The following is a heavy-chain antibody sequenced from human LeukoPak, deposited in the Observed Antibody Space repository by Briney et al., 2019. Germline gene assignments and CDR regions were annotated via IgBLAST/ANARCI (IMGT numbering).Heavy chain of an antibody. CDR2: IYKTGGT. Sequence: SETLSLTCTVSGGSISSYYWSWIRQPPGKGLEWIGYIYKTGGTRYNPSLKSRVTMSVDTSNNQFSLKLSSVTAADTAVYYCARVYDGYKYQIDYWGQGTLVTVSS. D-gene: IGHD5-24*01. CDR3: ARVYDGYKYQIDY. CDR1: GGSISSYY. J-gene: IGHJ4*02. V-gene: IGHV4-59*01.